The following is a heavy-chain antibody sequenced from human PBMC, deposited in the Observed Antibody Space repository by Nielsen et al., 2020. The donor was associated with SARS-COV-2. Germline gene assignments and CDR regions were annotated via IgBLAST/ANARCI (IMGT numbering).Heavy chain of an antibody. CDR3: TKGAQLGDY. D-gene: IGHD6-13*01. J-gene: IGHJ4*02. Sequence: SLKISCAASGFTFNNYAIHWIRQAPGRGLEWVSGINWNSATIVYADSVKGRFTISTDLSNNTLYLQMNSLRVEDTAIYYCTKGAQLGDYWGQGTLVTVSS. CDR1: GFTFNNYA. CDR2: INWNSATI. V-gene: IGHV3-9*01.